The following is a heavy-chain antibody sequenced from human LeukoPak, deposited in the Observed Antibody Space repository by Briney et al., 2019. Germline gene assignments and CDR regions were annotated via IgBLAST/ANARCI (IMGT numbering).Heavy chain of an antibody. D-gene: IGHD6-13*01. CDR2: ISSSGSTI. CDR1: GFTFSSYE. CDR3: AREGEGNIGSSSWFEYYYYYYYMDV. J-gene: IGHJ6*03. V-gene: IGHV3-48*03. Sequence: GGSLRLSCAASGFTFSSYEMNWVRQAPGKGLEWVSYISSSGSTIYYADSVKGRFTISRDNAKNSLYLQMNSLRAEDTAVYYCAREGEGNIGSSSWFEYYYYYYYMDVWGKGTTVTVSS.